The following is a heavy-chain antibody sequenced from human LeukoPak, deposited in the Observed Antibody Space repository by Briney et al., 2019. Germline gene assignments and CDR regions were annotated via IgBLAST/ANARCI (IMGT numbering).Heavy chain of an antibody. CDR1: GFTFSSYW. CDR2: VNTDGSST. CDR3: ARDLRGIVVVTAIDY. J-gene: IGHJ4*02. Sequence: GGSLRLSCAASGFTFSSYWMHWVRQAPGKGLVWGSRVNTDGSSTTYADSVKGRFPISRDNAKNTLYLQMNSLRAEDTAVYYCARDLRGIVVVTAIDYWGQGTLVTVSS. D-gene: IGHD2-21*02. V-gene: IGHV3-74*01.